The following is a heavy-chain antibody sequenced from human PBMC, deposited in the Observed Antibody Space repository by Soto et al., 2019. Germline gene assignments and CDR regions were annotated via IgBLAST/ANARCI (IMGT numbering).Heavy chain of an antibody. CDR1: GGTFSTYA. Sequence: QVQLVQSGAEVKKPGSSVKVSCKSSGGTFSTYAISWVRQAPGQGLERMGGIIPIFSTANYAQKFQGRVTITADESTTTAYMELISLRSEDTAVYYCARDEMVVATGSRTWHYYYGMDVWGQGTTVTVSS. J-gene: IGHJ6*02. D-gene: IGHD2-15*01. V-gene: IGHV1-69*12. CDR2: IIPIFSTA. CDR3: ARDEMVVATGSRTWHYYYGMDV.